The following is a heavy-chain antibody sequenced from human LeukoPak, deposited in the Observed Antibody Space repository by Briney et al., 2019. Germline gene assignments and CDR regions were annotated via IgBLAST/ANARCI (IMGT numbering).Heavy chain of an antibody. D-gene: IGHD4-23*01. J-gene: IGHJ4*02. CDR1: GFIFTKYG. CDR2: IWYDGSQK. V-gene: IGHV3-33*01. Sequence: GGSLRLSCAASGFIFTKYGMHWVRQAPGKGLEWVAIIWYDGSQKHYADSVKGRFAISRDDSNNILYLEMNSLAAEDTAIYCGRVGYGGYSVPIDYWGQGTLVTVSS. CDR3: GRVGYGGYSVPIDY.